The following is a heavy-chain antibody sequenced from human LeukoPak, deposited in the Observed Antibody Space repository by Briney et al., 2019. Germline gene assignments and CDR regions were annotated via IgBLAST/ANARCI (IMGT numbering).Heavy chain of an antibody. Sequence: ASVKVSCKASGYMFTSYGISWVRQAPGQGLEWMGWISAYNGNTNYAQKLQGRVTMTTDTSTSTAYMELRSLRSDDTAVYYCARTHIGVIPCAQGLSGVYWGQGTLVTVSS. CDR1: GYMFTSYG. V-gene: IGHV1-18*01. D-gene: IGHD2-2*01. CDR2: ISAYNGNT. J-gene: IGHJ4*01. CDR3: ARTHIGVIPCAQGLSGVY.